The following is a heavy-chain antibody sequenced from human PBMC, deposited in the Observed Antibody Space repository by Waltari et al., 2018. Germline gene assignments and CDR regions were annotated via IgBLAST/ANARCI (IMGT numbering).Heavy chain of an antibody. CDR1: GGTFSSYA. D-gene: IGHD6-13*01. Sequence: QVQLVQSGAEVKKPGSSVKVSCKASGGTFSSYAISWVRQAPGQGLEWMGGSIPSLGTANYGQKFQGRGTITADESTSTAYMELSSLRSEDTAVYYCARDGGAAARTGGTYYYYGMDVWGQGTTVTVSS. V-gene: IGHV1-69*12. CDR2: SIPSLGTA. J-gene: IGHJ6*02. CDR3: ARDGGAAARTGGTYYYYGMDV.